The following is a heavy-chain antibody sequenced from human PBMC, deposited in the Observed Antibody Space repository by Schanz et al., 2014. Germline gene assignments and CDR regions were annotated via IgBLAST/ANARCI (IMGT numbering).Heavy chain of an antibody. V-gene: IGHV1-46*01. CDR2: IFLNDAGT. D-gene: IGHD1-26*01. CDR3: ARERPRKGDVDY. J-gene: IGHJ4*02. CDR1: GYTFTDYY. Sequence: QVQLVQSGAEAKEPGASVKLSCKSSGYTFTDYYMQWVHQAPGQGLEWGGTIFLNDAGTHSGDKSQCIIIMTRHPSTSTVYLNQSRQRSEDPAGDYGARERPRKGDVDYWGQGTLVTVSS.